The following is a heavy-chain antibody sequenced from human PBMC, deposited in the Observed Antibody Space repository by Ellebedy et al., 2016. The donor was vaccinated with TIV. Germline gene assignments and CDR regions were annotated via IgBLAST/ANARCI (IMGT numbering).Heavy chain of an antibody. CDR1: GFTFSNYA. V-gene: IGHV3-23*01. Sequence: GESLKISCAASGFTFSNYAMSWVRRIPGKGLDWVSLISGNGEYTYYADSVKGRLTISRDNSMDTLYLQMNSLGVGDTATYYCAKLGFDILTGSGGMDVWGQGTTVTVSS. CDR3: AKLGFDILTGSGGMDV. CDR2: ISGNGEYT. D-gene: IGHD3-9*01. J-gene: IGHJ6*02.